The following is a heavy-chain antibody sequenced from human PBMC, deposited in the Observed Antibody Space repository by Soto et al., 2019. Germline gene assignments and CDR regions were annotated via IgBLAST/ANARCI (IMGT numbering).Heavy chain of an antibody. J-gene: IGHJ6*03. CDR2: INPNSGGT. CDR3: ARSPTFYYYYMDV. D-gene: IGHD3-16*01. V-gene: IGHV1-2*04. CDR1: GYTFTGYY. Sequence: ASVKVSCKASGYTFTGYYMHWVRQAPGQGLEWMGWINPNSGGTNYAQKFQGWVTMTRDTSISTAYMELSRLRSDDTAVYYCARSPTFYYYYMDVWGKGTTVTVSS.